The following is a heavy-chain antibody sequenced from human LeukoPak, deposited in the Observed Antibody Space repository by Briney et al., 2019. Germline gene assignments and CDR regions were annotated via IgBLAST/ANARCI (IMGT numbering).Heavy chain of an antibody. D-gene: IGHD3-22*01. V-gene: IGHV1-2*02. J-gene: IGHJ1*01. Sequence: ASVKVSCKASGGTFTGYYMHWVRQAPGQGLEWMGWINPNSGGTNYAQKFQGRVTMTRDTSISTAYMELSRLRSDDTDVYYSARGPQPYYYDSSGHPEYFQHWGQGTLVTVSS. CDR1: GGTFTGYY. CDR3: ARGPQPYYYDSSGHPEYFQH. CDR2: INPNSGGT.